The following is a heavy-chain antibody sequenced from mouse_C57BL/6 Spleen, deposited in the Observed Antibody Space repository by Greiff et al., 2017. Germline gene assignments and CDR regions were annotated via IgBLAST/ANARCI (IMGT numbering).Heavy chain of an antibody. CDR3: ARYGGPFDY. Sequence: VQLQQSGPELVKPGASVKISCKASGYAFSSSWMNWVKQRPGKGLEWIGRIYPGDGDTNYNGKFKGKATLTADKSSSTAYMQLSGLTSEDSAVYFCARYGGPFDYWGQGTTLTVSS. V-gene: IGHV1-82*01. CDR1: GYAFSSSW. CDR2: IYPGDGDT. J-gene: IGHJ2*01. D-gene: IGHD1-1*02.